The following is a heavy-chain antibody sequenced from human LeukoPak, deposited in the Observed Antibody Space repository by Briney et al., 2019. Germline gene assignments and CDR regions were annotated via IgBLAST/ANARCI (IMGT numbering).Heavy chain of an antibody. Sequence: GGSLRLSCAASGFTFRSYSMSWARQAPGKGLEWVSSISSSSSYIYYADSVKGRFTISRDNAENSLYLQMNSLRAEDTAVYYCARVQWLVHSNWYFDLWGRGTLLTVSS. J-gene: IGHJ2*01. D-gene: IGHD6-19*01. CDR1: GFTFRSYS. CDR3: ARVQWLVHSNWYFDL. V-gene: IGHV3-21*06. CDR2: ISSSSSYI.